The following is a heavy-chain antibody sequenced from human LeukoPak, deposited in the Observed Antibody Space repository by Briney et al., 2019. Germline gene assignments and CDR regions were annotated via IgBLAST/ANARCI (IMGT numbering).Heavy chain of an antibody. D-gene: IGHD2-15*01. CDR3: AADRMTTPHHGMDV. CDR2: IVVGSGNT. Sequence: GASVKVSFTASGFTFTRSAVQWVRQARGQRLEWIGWIVVGSGNTNYTQKFQERVTITRDMSTSTAYMELSRLRSEDTAVYHCAADRMTTPHHGMDVWGQGTTVTVSS. V-gene: IGHV1-58*01. CDR1: GFTFTRSA. J-gene: IGHJ6*02.